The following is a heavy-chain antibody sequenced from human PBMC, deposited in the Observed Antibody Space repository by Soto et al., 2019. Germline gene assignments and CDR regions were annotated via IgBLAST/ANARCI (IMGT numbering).Heavy chain of an antibody. V-gene: IGHV3-33*01. CDR2: IYGDGSKQ. J-gene: IGHJ3*01. Sequence: GGSLRLSGEASGFTFSRYGMHWVRQAPGRGLEWVALIYGDGSKQYYTDSVKGRFTISRDNAKNTLFLEMSVLRAEDTAVYYRARDDDGEPNAFDVWGQGTMVTVSS. CDR3: ARDDDGEPNAFDV. D-gene: IGHD3-10*01. CDR1: GFTFSRYG.